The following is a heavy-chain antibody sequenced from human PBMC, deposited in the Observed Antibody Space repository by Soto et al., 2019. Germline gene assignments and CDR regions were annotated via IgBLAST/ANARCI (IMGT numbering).Heavy chain of an antibody. CDR3: ARFLGGAGSYYDGQNYNYYNGMDV. D-gene: IGHD3-10*01. CDR2: IIPVFGTA. J-gene: IGHJ6*02. V-gene: IGHV1-69*13. CDR1: GGPYNSFA. Sequence: SVKVSCKASGGPYNSFAISWVRQAPGQGLEWIGGIIPVFGTATYAQKFKGRVTITAEESTSTAYMELSSLTSEDTAVYYCARFLGGAGSYYDGQNYNYYNGMDVWGQGTTVTSP.